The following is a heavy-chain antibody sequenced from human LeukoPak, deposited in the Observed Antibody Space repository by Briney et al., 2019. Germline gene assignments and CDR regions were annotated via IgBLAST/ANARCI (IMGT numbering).Heavy chain of an antibody. CDR3: ARVRTTLLDN. V-gene: IGHV1-18*01. D-gene: IGHD2/OR15-2a*01. J-gene: IGHJ4*02. Sequence: ASVKVSCKASGYTFTSYDFTWVRQAPGQGLEWMGWISAYHGHTKYAQKLQSRVTMTTDTSTSTAYMELRSLRSDDTAVYYCARVRTTLLDNWGQGTLVTVSS. CDR1: GYTFTSYD. CDR2: ISAYHGHT.